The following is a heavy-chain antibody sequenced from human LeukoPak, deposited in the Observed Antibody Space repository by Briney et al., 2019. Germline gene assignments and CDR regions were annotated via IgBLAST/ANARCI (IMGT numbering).Heavy chain of an antibody. J-gene: IGHJ4*02. V-gene: IGHV3-7*05. CDR2: INQDGSEK. D-gene: IGHD1-7*01. CDR1: GFTFSNYW. Sequence: PSGGSLRLSCAVSGFTFSNYWMSWVRQAPGKGLEWVANINQDGSEKYSVDSVKGRFTTSIDNAKSSLYLQMNSLRAEDTAEYYCTRGRSGITPYWGQGTLVTVSS. CDR3: TRGRSGITPY.